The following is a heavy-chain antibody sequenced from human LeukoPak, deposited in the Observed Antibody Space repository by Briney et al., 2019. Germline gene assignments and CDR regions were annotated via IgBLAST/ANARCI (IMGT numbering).Heavy chain of an antibody. V-gene: IGHV4-61*02. J-gene: IGHJ2*01. Sequence: NPSETLSLTCTVSGGSISSGSYYWSWIRQPAGKGLEWIGRIYTSGSTNYNPSLKSRVTISVDTSKNQFSLKLSSVTAADTAVYYCARRHFSRGYSYGLGWYFDLWGRGTLVTVSS. CDR1: GGSISSGSYY. D-gene: IGHD5-18*01. CDR3: ARRHFSRGYSYGLGWYFDL. CDR2: IYTSGST.